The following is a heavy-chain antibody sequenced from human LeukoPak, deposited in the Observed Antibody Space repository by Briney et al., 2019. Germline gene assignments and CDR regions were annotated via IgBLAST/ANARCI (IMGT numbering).Heavy chain of an antibody. CDR1: GGSISSFY. J-gene: IGHJ4*02. V-gene: IGHV4-4*07. CDR2: IYPTGST. Sequence: PSETLSLTCTVSGGSISSFYWTWIRQPAGKGLEWIGRIYPTGSTNYNPSLKSRVTMSVDTSKNQFSLKLSSVTAADTAMYYCVRAAEYSSGWYLFDYWGQGTLVTVSA. CDR3: VRAAEYSSGWYLFDY. D-gene: IGHD6-19*01.